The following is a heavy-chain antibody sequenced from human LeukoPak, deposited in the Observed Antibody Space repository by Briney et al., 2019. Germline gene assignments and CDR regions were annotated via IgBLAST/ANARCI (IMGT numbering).Heavy chain of an antibody. CDR3: ARDRENSSGWYEWYFDL. CDR1: GGSISSSSYY. J-gene: IGHJ2*01. D-gene: IGHD6-19*01. CDR2: IYYSGST. Sequence: EPSETLSLTCTVSGGSISSSSYYWGWIRQPPGKGLEWIGSIYYSGSTYYNPSLKSRVTISVDTSKNQFSLKLSSVTAADTAVYYCARDRENSSGWYEWYFDLWGRGTLVTVSS. V-gene: IGHV4-39*07.